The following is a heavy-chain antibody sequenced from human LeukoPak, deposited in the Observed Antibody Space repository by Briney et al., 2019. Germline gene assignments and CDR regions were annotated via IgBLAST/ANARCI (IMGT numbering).Heavy chain of an antibody. CDR2: ISAYNGNT. V-gene: IGHV1-18*01. Sequence: ASVKVSCKASGYTFTSYGISWVRQAPGQGLEWMGWISAYNGNTNYAQKLQGRVTMTTDTSTSTAYMELRSLRSDDTAVYYCARDGGPDSSGWYYYYGMDVWGQGTTVTVSS. D-gene: IGHD6-19*01. J-gene: IGHJ6*02. CDR1: GYTFTSYG. CDR3: ARDGGPDSSGWYYYYGMDV.